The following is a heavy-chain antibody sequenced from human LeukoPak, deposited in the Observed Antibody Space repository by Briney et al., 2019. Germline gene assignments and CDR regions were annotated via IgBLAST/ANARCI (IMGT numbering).Heavy chain of an antibody. CDR2: IYYSGST. V-gene: IGHV4-39*01. CDR1: GGSISSSTYY. Sequence: PSETLSLTCTVSGGSISSSTYYWGWIRQPPGKGLEWIGSIYYSGSTYYNPSLKSRVTISVDTSKNQFSLKLSSVTAADTAVYCCARHAVGAIHNWFDPWGQGTLVTVSS. D-gene: IGHD1-26*01. J-gene: IGHJ5*02. CDR3: ARHAVGAIHNWFDP.